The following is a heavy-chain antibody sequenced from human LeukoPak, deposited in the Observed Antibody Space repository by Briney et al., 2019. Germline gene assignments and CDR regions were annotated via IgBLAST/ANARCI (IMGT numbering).Heavy chain of an antibody. CDR3: ASMSGNYPYYFDD. V-gene: IGHV4-59*01. CDR1: ADSLNSYY. Sequence: SETLSLTCTVSADSLNSYYWSWIRQPPGKGLEWMGYIYYTGMTNYNPSLKSRVAISGDTSKKQFSLRLSSVTAADTAVYYCASMSGNYPYYFDDWGQGTLVTVSS. CDR2: IYYTGMT. D-gene: IGHD1-26*01. J-gene: IGHJ4*02.